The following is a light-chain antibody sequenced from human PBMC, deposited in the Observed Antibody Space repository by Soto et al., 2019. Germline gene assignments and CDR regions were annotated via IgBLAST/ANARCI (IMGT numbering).Light chain of an antibody. CDR3: QQYGSSPRT. CDR2: GAS. CDR1: QSVSSSY. J-gene: IGKJ1*01. V-gene: IGKV3-20*01. Sequence: IVLTQSPGTLSLYPVEIASASFMASQSVSSSYLAWYQQKPGQAPRLLIYGASSRATGIPDRFSGSGSGTDFTLTISRLEPEDFAVYYCQQYGSSPRTFGQGTKVDIK.